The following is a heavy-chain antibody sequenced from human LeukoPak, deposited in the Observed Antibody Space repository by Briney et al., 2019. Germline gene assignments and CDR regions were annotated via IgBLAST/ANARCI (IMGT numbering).Heavy chain of an antibody. CDR3: ARGSGWYDFDY. J-gene: IGHJ4*02. CDR1: GGSFSGYY. D-gene: IGHD6-19*01. V-gene: IGHV4-34*01. CDR2: INHSGST. Sequence: SEALSLTCAVYGGSFSGYYWSWIRQPPGKGLEWIGEINHSGSTNYNPSLKSRVTISVDTSKNQFSLKLSSVTAADTAVYYCARGSGWYDFDYWGQGTLVTVSS.